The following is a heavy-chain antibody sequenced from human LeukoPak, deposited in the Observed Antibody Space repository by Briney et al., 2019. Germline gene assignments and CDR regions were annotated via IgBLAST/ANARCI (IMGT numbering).Heavy chain of an antibody. Sequence: ASVKVSCKAFGYGFTSYYIHWVRQAPGQRLEWMGIINPSVGGTTYARRFQGRVTMTRDTSTSTVYMEPSSLRSEDTAVYYCARHGSGRYYPAEGRVDYWGQGTLVTVSS. CDR1: GYGFTSYY. D-gene: IGHD3-10*01. CDR3: ARHGSGRYYPAEGRVDY. J-gene: IGHJ4*02. CDR2: INPSVGGT. V-gene: IGHV1-46*03.